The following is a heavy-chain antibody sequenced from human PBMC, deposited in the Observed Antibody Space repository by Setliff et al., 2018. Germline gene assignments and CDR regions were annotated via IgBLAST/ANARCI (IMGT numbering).Heavy chain of an antibody. CDR1: GGSFSGYY. V-gene: IGHV4-34*01. CDR3: ARGPNWNYEGAWDY. CDR2: INHSGST. Sequence: SETLSLTCAVYGGSFSGYYWSWIRQPPGKGLEWIGEINHSGSTNYNPSXXSRVTISVDTSKNQFSLKLSSVTAADTAVYYCARGPNWNYEGAWDYWGQGTLVTVSS. D-gene: IGHD1-7*01. J-gene: IGHJ4*02.